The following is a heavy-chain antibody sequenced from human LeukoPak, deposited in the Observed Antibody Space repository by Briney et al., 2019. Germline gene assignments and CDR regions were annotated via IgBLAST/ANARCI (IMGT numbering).Heavy chain of an antibody. V-gene: IGHV1-24*01. J-gene: IGHJ4*02. CDR3: ATDQGYYGSGSYPPALDY. D-gene: IGHD3-10*01. Sequence: RASVKVSCKVSGYTLTELSMHWVRQAPGKGLEWMGGFDPEDGETIYAQKFQGRVTMTEDTSTDTAYMELSGLRSEDTAVYYCATDQGYYGSGSYPPALDYWGQGTLVTVSS. CDR2: FDPEDGET. CDR1: GYTLTELS.